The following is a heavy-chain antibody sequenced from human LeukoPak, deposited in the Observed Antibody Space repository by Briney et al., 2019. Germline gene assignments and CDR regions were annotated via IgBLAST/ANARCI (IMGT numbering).Heavy chain of an antibody. J-gene: IGHJ4*02. CDR3: ARKGMTTVTNFDY. CDR1: GFTFSSYA. D-gene: IGHD4-17*01. CDR2: INSDGSST. V-gene: IGHV3-74*01. Sequence: GGSLRLSCAASGFTFSSYAMSWVRQAPGKGLVWVSRINSDGSSTSYADSVKGRFTISRDNAKNTLYLQMNSLRAEDTAVYYCARKGMTTVTNFDYWGQGTLVTVSS.